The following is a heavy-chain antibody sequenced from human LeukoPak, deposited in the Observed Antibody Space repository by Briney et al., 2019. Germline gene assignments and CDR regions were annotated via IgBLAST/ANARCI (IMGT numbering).Heavy chain of an antibody. CDR1: GGSFSGYY. V-gene: IGHV4-34*01. CDR3: ARGAYDFWSGYEVRGAFDI. J-gene: IGHJ3*02. CDR2: INHSGST. Sequence: SETLSLTCAVYGGSFSGYYWSWIRQPPGKGLEWIGEINHSGSTNYNPSLKSRVTISVDTSKNQFSLKLSSVTAADTAVYYCARGAYDFWSGYEVRGAFDIWGQGTMVTVSS. D-gene: IGHD3-3*01.